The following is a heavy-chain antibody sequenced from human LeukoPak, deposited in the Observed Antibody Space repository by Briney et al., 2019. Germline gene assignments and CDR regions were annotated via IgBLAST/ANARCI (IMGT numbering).Heavy chain of an antibody. D-gene: IGHD4-17*01. CDR3: ASRGPTTVTPSDYYYYGMDV. Sequence: ASVKVSCKASGYTLTSYDINWVRQATGQGLEWMGWINPSSGNTGYAQKFQGRVTMTRNTSISTAYMELSSLRSEDTAVYYCASRGPTTVTPSDYYYYGMDVWGQRTTVTVSS. CDR2: INPSSGNT. CDR1: GYTLTSYD. V-gene: IGHV1-8*01. J-gene: IGHJ6*02.